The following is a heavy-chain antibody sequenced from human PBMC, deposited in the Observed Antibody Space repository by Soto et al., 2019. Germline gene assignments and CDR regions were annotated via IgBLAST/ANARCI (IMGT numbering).Heavy chain of an antibody. CDR2: TYYRSKWYN. CDR1: GDSVSSNSAA. D-gene: IGHD5-18*01. J-gene: IGHJ4*02. V-gene: IGHV6-1*01. Sequence: SQTLSLTCAISGDSVSSNSAAWNWIRQSPSRGLEWLGRTYYRSKWYNDYAVSVKSRITINPDTSKNQFSLQLNSVTPEDTAVYYCARWVDTAMASVYYFDYWGQGTLVTVSS. CDR3: ARWVDTAMASVYYFDY.